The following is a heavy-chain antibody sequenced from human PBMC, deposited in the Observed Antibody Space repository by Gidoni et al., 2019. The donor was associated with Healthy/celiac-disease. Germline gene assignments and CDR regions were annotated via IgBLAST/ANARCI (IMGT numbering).Heavy chain of an antibody. V-gene: IGHV3-30*18. CDR1: GFTFSRYG. CDR2: ISYDGSNK. J-gene: IGHJ4*02. Sequence: QVQLVESGGGVVQPGRSLRLSCAASGFTFSRYGMHWVRQAPGKGLECVAVISYDGSNKYYADSVKGRFTISRDNSKNTLYLQMNSLRAEDTAVYYCAKDRRYFDPGYYFDYWGQGTLVTVSS. D-gene: IGHD3-9*01. CDR3: AKDRRYFDPGYYFDY.